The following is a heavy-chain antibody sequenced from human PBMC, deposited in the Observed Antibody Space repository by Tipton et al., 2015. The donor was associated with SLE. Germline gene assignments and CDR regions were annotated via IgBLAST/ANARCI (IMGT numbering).Heavy chain of an antibody. V-gene: IGHV3-21*01. D-gene: IGHD3-22*01. CDR3: ARDGSYDSSGPYNYYHYTEV. Sequence: GSLRLSCAASGFTFSSYSMNWVRQAPGEGLEWVSSISSSSSYIYFADSVKGRFTISRDNAEDALYLQMNSLRAEDTAVYYCARDGSYDSSGPYNYYHYTEVWGKGTTVTVSS. CDR1: GFTFSSYS. CDR2: ISSSSSYI. J-gene: IGHJ6*03.